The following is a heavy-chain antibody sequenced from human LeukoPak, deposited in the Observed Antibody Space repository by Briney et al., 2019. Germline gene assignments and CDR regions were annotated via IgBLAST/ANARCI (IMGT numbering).Heavy chain of an antibody. CDR3: ARGWLQLRDAFDI. Sequence: ASVKVSCKASGGTFSSYAISWVRQAPGQGLEWMGRIIPILGIANYAQKFQGRVTITADKSTSTAYMELSSLRSEDTAVYYCARGWLQLRDAFDIWGQGTMVTVSS. D-gene: IGHD5-12*01. CDR1: GGTFSSYA. J-gene: IGHJ3*02. CDR2: IIPILGIA. V-gene: IGHV1-69*04.